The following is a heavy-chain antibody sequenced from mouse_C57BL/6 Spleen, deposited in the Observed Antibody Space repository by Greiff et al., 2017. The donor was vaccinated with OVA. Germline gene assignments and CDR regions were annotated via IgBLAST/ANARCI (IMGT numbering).Heavy chain of an antibody. CDR2: INPSNGGT. Sequence: QVQLQQPGTELVKPGASVKLSCKASGYTFTSYWMHWVKQRPGQGLEWIGNINPSNGGTNYNEKFKSKATLTVDKSSSTAYMQLSSLTSEEAAVYYCARDYYGSSYSDYWGQGTTLTVSS. J-gene: IGHJ2*01. D-gene: IGHD1-1*01. V-gene: IGHV1-53*01. CDR3: ARDYYGSSYSDY. CDR1: GYTFTSYW.